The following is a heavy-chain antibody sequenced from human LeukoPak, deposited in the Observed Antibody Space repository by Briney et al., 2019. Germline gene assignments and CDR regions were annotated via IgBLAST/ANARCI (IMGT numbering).Heavy chain of an antibody. Sequence: SETLPLTCTVSGGSISTYYWSWIRQPPGKGLEWIGYIYYSGSTNYNPSLKSRVTISVDTSKNQFSLKLSSVTAADTAVYYCARDPGGVVGASFYYGMDVWGQGTTVTVSS. J-gene: IGHJ6*02. CDR3: ARDPGGVVGASFYYGMDV. CDR2: IYYSGST. CDR1: GGSISTYY. V-gene: IGHV4-59*12. D-gene: IGHD2-15*01.